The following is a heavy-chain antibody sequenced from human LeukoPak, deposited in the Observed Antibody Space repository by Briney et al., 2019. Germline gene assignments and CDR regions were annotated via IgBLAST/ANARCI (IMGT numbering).Heavy chain of an antibody. CDR1: GFTFSSYA. CDR3: AKHFCTGLDCSLFDS. V-gene: IGHV3-23*01. J-gene: IGHJ4*02. Sequence: GGSLRLSCAASGFTFSSYAMSWVRQAPGKGLEWVSGISGSGGSTYYADSVKGRFIISRDNSKNALSLQLNNLRPEDTALYYCAKHFCTGLDCSLFDSWGQGTLVTVSS. D-gene: IGHD3/OR15-3a*01. CDR2: ISGSGGST.